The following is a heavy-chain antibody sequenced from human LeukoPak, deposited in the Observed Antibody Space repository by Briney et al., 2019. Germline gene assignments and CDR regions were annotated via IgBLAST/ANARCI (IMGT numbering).Heavy chain of an antibody. V-gene: IGHV1-2*02. CDR3: ATGHHERAFQH. Sequence: ASVKVSCKASGYTFSDYYIHWVRQAPGQGLEWMGWINPSSGGTNCAQKFQGRVTMTRDTSISTAYMELSRLRSDDTAVYYCATGHHERAFQHWGQGTLVTVSS. CDR1: GYTFSDYY. J-gene: IGHJ1*01. D-gene: IGHD1-14*01. CDR2: INPSSGGT.